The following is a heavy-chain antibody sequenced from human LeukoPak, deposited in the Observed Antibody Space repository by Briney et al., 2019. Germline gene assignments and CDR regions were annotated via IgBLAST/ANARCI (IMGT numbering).Heavy chain of an antibody. Sequence: GASVKVSCKASGYTFTSYYMHWVRQAPGQGLEWMGIVNPSGGSTNYAQKFQGRVTITRDTSTSTVYMELSSLRSEDMAVYYCARLVLGGSWSNHFDYWGQGTLVTVSS. V-gene: IGHV1-46*01. J-gene: IGHJ4*02. CDR3: ARLVLGGSWSNHFDY. CDR2: VNPSGGST. CDR1: GYTFTSYY. D-gene: IGHD6-13*01.